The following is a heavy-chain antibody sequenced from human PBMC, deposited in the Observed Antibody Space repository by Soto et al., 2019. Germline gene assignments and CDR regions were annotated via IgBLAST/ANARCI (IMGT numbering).Heavy chain of an antibody. J-gene: IGHJ6*02. V-gene: IGHV3-33*01. CDR1: GFTFSSFG. CDR3: ARDASYYSLWSGYYPSRNGMDV. D-gene: IGHD3-3*01. Sequence: GGSLRLSCAASGFTFSSFGMHWVRQAPGKGLEWVSLIWYDGSKKAYGDSEKGRFTISRDNSRNTVYLQMNSLRADDTAVYYCARDASYYSLWSGYYPSRNGMDVWGQGTTVTVSS. CDR2: IWYDGSKK.